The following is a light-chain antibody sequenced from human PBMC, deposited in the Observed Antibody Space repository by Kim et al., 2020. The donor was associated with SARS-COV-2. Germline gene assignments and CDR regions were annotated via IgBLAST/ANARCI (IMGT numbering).Light chain of an antibody. CDR3: GTWDSSLSGYV. CDR1: STNMEKND. J-gene: IGLJ1*01. V-gene: IGLV1-51*01. Sequence: GQRVTISCSGSSTNMEKNDKSWYQQLPGTAPKHLIYDTAKRPSDIPDRFSGSKSGTSATLGITGLQTGDEADYYCGTWDSSLSGYVFGTGTKVTVL. CDR2: DTA.